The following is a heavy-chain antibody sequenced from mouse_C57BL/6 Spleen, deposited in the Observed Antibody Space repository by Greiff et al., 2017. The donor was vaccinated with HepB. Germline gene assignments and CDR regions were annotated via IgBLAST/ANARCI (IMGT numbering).Heavy chain of an antibody. CDR3: ARDPSSEGYFDY. CDR1: GFTFSDYY. Sequence: EVQVVESEGGLVQPGSSMKLSCTASGFTFSDYYMAWVRQVPEKGLEWVANINYDGSSTYYLDSLKSRFIISRDNAKNILYLQMSSLKSEDTATYYCARDPSSEGYFDYWGQGTTLTVSS. CDR2: INYDGSST. J-gene: IGHJ2*01. V-gene: IGHV5-16*01.